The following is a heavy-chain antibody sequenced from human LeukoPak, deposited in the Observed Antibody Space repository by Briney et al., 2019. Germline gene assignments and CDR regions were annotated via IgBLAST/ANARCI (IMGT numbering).Heavy chain of an antibody. CDR2: SRNKDHRYST. Sequence: GGSLRLSCAVSGFTFSDYYMGWVRQAAGKGLEWVGRSRNKDHRYSTEYAASVKGRFTISRDESKNSLFLQMNSLKIEDTAIYYCVRGHDSFDYWGQGTLVTVSS. CDR1: GFTFSDYY. J-gene: IGHJ4*02. CDR3: VRGHDSFDY. D-gene: IGHD3-3*01. V-gene: IGHV3-72*01.